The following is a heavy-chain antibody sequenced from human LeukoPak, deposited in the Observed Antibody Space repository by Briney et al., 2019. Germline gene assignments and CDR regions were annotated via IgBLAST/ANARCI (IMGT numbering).Heavy chain of an antibody. V-gene: IGHV4-38-2*02. J-gene: IGHJ5*02. CDR3: ARVPGVFYDTLTGYGSGWFDP. D-gene: IGHD3-9*01. CDR2: VYHSGST. CDR1: GYSISTDYY. Sequence: SETLSLTCTVSGYSISTDYYWGWVRQPPGKRLEWIGTVYHSGSTYYNPSLRSRAAISVDTSRNQFSLRLRSMTAADTAVYYCARVPGVFYDTLTGYGSGWFDPWGQGTLVTVPS.